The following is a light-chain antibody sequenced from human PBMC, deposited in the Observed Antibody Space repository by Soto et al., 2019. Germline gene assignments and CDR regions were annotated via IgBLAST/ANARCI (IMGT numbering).Light chain of an antibody. V-gene: IGKV3-11*01. CDR3: KNRGNWPLT. CDR1: QSVSRS. J-gene: IGKJ4*01. Sequence: EIVFTQSPVTLSLSPGERSTLSCMASQSVSRSLAWYQQKPGQAPRLLVYDASNRATGIPARFSGSGSGTDFTLTIRSLEPEDFAVYFCKNRGNWPLTFGGGNKVDIK. CDR2: DAS.